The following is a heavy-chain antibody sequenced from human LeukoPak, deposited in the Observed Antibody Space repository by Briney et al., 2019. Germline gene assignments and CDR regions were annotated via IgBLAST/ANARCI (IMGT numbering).Heavy chain of an antibody. CDR1: GFTFSSYW. CDR3: ARAFFWSGPYYYMDV. D-gene: IGHD3-3*01. V-gene: IGHV3-74*01. Sequence: GGSLRLSCAASGFTFSSYWMHWVRHAPGKGMVWVSRINSDGSSTSYADSVKGRFTISRDNAKNTLYLQMNSLRAEDTAVYYCARAFFWSGPYYYMDVWGKGTTVTVSS. CDR2: INSDGSST. J-gene: IGHJ6*03.